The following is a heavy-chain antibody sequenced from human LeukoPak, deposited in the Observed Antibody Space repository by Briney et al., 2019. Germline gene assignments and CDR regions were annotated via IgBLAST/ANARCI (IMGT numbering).Heavy chain of an antibody. J-gene: IGHJ4*02. Sequence: GRSLRLSCAASGFTFSDYYMSWIRQAPGKGLEWVSYISSSGSTIYYADSVKGRFTISRDNAKNSLYLQMNSLRAEDTAVYYCARGGYCSGGSCYSWALTYYFDYWGQGTLVTVSS. V-gene: IGHV3-11*01. CDR1: GFTFSDYY. D-gene: IGHD2-15*01. CDR2: ISSSGSTI. CDR3: ARGGYCSGGSCYSWALTYYFDY.